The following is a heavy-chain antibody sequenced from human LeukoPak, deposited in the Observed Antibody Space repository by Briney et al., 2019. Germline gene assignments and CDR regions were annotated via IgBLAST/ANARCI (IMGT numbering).Heavy chain of an antibody. D-gene: IGHD6-13*01. CDR3: ARGLEVAPQYSSSWYPWGAYYYYYYMDV. Sequence: ASVKVSCKASGYTFTSYDINWVRQAPGQGLEWMGWMNANSGNTGYAQKFQGRVTITRNTSISTAYMELSSLRSEDTAVYYCARGLEVAPQYSSSWYPWGAYYYYYYMDVWGKGTTVTVSS. V-gene: IGHV1-8*01. CDR2: MNANSGNT. J-gene: IGHJ6*03. CDR1: GYTFTSYD.